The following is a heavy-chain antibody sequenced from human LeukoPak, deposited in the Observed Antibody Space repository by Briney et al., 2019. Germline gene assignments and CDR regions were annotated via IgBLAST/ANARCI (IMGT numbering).Heavy chain of an antibody. J-gene: IGHJ4*02. V-gene: IGHV3-9*01. CDR3: AKDHDYSGPFDY. CDR2: ISWNSGSI. Sequence: GGSLRLSCAASGFTFDDYAMHWVRQAPGKGLEWVSGISWNSGSIGYADSVKGRFTISRDNAKNSLYLQMNSLRAEDTALYYCAKDHDYSGPFDYWGQGTLVTVSS. CDR1: GFTFDDYA. D-gene: IGHD4-11*01.